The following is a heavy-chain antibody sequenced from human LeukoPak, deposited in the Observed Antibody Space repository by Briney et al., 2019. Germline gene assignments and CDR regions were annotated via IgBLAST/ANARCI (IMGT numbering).Heavy chain of an antibody. J-gene: IGHJ3*02. CDR2: INAGNGNT. CDR3: ARGGAIAFDI. Sequence: ASVKVSCKASGYTFSSYAMHWVRQAPGQRLEWMGWINAGNGNTKYSQGFQGRVTITRDTSASTAYMELRSLRSEDMAVYYCARGGAIAFDIWGQGTMVTVSS. V-gene: IGHV1-3*03. D-gene: IGHD3-10*01. CDR1: GYTFSSYA.